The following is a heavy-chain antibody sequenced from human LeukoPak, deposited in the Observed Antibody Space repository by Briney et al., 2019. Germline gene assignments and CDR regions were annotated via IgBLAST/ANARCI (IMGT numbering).Heavy chain of an antibody. CDR2: IKQDGSEK. J-gene: IGHJ3*02. Sequence: GGSLRLSCAASGFTFSSHWMSWVRQAPGKGLEWVANIKQDGSEKYYVDSVKGRFTISRDNSKNTLYLQMSSLRAEDTAVYYCAKPDYGGNYDAFDIWGQGTLVTVSS. CDR3: AKPDYGGNYDAFDI. V-gene: IGHV3-7*05. D-gene: IGHD4-23*01. CDR1: GFTFSSHW.